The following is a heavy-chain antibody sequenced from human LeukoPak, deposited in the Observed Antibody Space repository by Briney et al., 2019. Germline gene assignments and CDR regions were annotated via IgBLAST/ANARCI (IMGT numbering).Heavy chain of an antibody. CDR2: IYYSGST. Sequence: PSETLSLTCTVSGGSISSSSYYWVWIRQPPGKGLEWIGSIYYSGSTYYNPSLKSRVTISVDTSKNQFSLKLSSVTAADTAVYYCARHYAYYDILTGWTTPYYFDYWGQGTLVTVSS. V-gene: IGHV4-39*01. J-gene: IGHJ4*02. CDR1: GGSISSSSYY. D-gene: IGHD3-9*01. CDR3: ARHYAYYDILTGWTTPYYFDY.